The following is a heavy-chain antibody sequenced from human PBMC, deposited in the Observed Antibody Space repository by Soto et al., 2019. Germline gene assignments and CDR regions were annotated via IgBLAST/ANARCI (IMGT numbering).Heavy chain of an antibody. D-gene: IGHD6-13*01. CDR2: IYWNDDK. CDR3: AHRPPGRSWSEYYFDY. Sequence: QITLKESGPTLVKPTQTLTLTCTFSGLSLSTSGVGVGWIRQPPGKALEWLALIYWNDDKRYSPSLKSRLTITKDTSKNQVVLTMTNMDPVDTAAYYCAHRPPGRSWSEYYFDYWGQGTLVTVSS. CDR1: GLSLSTSGVG. V-gene: IGHV2-5*01. J-gene: IGHJ4*02.